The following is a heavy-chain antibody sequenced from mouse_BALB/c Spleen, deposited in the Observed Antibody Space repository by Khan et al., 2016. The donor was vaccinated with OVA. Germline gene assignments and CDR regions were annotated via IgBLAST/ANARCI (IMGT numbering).Heavy chain of an antibody. CDR3: ASTPDCCYTLDY. CDR2: INTYTGEP. CDR1: GYTFTNFG. J-gene: IGHJ4*01. V-gene: IGHV9-3-1*01. Sequence: QIQLVQSGPELKKPGETVKISCKASGYTFTNFGLNWVKQAPGKGLEWMGWINTYTGEPTYADDFKGRFAFSLETSASTAYLQINNLKNEDAATDFCASTPDCCYTLDYWGQGTSVTVSS.